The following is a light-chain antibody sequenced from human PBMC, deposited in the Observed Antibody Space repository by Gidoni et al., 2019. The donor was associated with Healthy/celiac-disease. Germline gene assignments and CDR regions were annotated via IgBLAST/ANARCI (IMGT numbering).Light chain of an antibody. J-gene: IGKJ3*01. CDR2: AAS. V-gene: IGKV1-9*01. CDR1: QGISSY. Sequence: DIQLTQSPSFRSASVGDRVTLTCRASQGISSYLAWYQQKPGKAHKLLLSAASTLQSGVPSRFSGSGSGTEFTLTISILQPEDFATYCCQQLNSYPRGFGPGTKVDIK. CDR3: QQLNSYPRG.